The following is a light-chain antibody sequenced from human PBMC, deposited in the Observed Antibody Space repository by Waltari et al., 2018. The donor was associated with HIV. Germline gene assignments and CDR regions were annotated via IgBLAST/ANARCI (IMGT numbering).Light chain of an antibody. CDR2: WAS. CDR1: QSVLYSSNNKNY. V-gene: IGKV4-1*01. Sequence: DIVMTQSPDSLAVSLGERATINCKSRQSVLYSSNNKNYLTWYQKKPGQPPKLLIYWASTRESGVPDRFSGSGSGTEFTLTISSLQAEDVAVYYCQQYYSTPETFGQGTKVEIK. J-gene: IGKJ1*01. CDR3: QQYYSTPET.